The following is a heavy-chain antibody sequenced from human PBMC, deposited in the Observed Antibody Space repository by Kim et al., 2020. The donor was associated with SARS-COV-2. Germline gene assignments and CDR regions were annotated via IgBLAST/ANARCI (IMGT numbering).Heavy chain of an antibody. CDR3: ARPRGYSSGPFDY. CDR1: GGSISSSSYY. V-gene: IGHV4-39*01. CDR2: IYYSWST. D-gene: IGHD6-19*01. J-gene: IGHJ4*02. Sequence: SETLSLTCTVSGGSISSSSYYLGWIRQPPGKGLEWIGSIYYSWSTYYNPSLKSRVTISVDTSKNQFSLKLSSVTAADTAVYYCARPRGYSSGPFDYWGQGTLVTVSS.